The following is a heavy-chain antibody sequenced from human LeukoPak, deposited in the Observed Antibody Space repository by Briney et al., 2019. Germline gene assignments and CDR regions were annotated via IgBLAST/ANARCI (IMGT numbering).Heavy chain of an antibody. Sequence: SVKVSCKASGGTFSSYAISWVRQAPGQGLEWMGRIIPIFGTANYAQKFQGRVTITTDESTSTAYMELSSLRSEDTAVYYSARDPKPYSGEGDYWGQGTLVTVSS. CDR1: GGTFSSYA. J-gene: IGHJ4*02. CDR2: IIPIFGTA. D-gene: IGHD3-10*01. CDR3: ARDPKPYSGEGDY. V-gene: IGHV1-69*05.